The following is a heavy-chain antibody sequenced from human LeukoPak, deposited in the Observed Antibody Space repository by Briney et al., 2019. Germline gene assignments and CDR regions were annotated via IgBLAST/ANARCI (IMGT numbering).Heavy chain of an antibody. V-gene: IGHV2-5*08. CDR2: IYWDDDK. CDR3: AHSGSNTWGPDY. J-gene: IGHJ4*02. Sequence: TLSLTCTVSGDSINGFYWSWIRQPPGKALEWLALIYWDDDKRYSPSLKSRLTITKDTSKNQVVLTMTNMDPVDTATYYCAHSGSNTWGPDYWGQGTLVTVSS. CDR1: GDSINGFY. D-gene: IGHD1-26*01.